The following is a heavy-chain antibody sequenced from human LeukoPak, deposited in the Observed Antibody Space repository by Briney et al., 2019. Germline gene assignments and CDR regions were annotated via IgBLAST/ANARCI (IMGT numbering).Heavy chain of an antibody. CDR3: ARGRLDYYGSGNMDY. CDR2: INAGNGNT. CDR1: GYTFTSYA. V-gene: IGHV1-3*01. Sequence: EASVKVSCKASGYTFTSYAMHWVRQAPGQRLEWMGWINAGNGNTKYSQKFQGRVTITRDTSASTAYMEPSSLRSEDTAVYYCARGRLDYYGSGNMDYWGQGTLATVSS. J-gene: IGHJ4*02. D-gene: IGHD3-10*01.